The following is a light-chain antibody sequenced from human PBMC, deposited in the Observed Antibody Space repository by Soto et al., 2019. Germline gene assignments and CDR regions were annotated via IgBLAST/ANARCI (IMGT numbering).Light chain of an antibody. V-gene: IGKV3-15*01. CDR2: GAS. J-gene: IGKJ5*01. Sequence: EIVMTQSPATLSVSPGERATLSCRASQSVSSNLAWYQQKPGQGPRLLIYGASTRATGIPGRFSGSGSGTEFTLTISSLQPDDFAVYYCQQRSNWPPITFGQGTRLEIK. CDR3: QQRSNWPPIT. CDR1: QSVSSN.